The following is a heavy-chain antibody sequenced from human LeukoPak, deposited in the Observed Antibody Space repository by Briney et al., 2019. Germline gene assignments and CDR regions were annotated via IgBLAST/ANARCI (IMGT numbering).Heavy chain of an antibody. Sequence: PGKSLSLSCVVSVFNFDNFAMHWVRQPLGKGLEWVAVISHDGRTKYYADSMKGRITISRDNSKNTLFLQMNNLRSEDTAVYFCARPSPPGDGYNPPDHWGQGTLVTVSS. CDR1: VFNFDNFA. D-gene: IGHD5-24*01. CDR3: ARPSPPGDGYNPPDH. CDR2: ISHDGRTK. V-gene: IGHV3-30*04. J-gene: IGHJ4*02.